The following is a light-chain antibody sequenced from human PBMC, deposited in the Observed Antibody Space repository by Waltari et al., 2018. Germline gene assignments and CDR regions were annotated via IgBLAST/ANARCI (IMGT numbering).Light chain of an antibody. CDR3: LSADSSGTPVV. CDR2: KDS. Sequence: SYELTQPPTGSVSPGQMARITCSGEELPQKYAYWYQQKPGQFPVLVISKDSERPSGIPEQCSGSSSATIVPWTISGLQADAEADYYCLSADSSGTPVVFGGGTKLTVL. V-gene: IGLV3-16*01. J-gene: IGLJ2*01. CDR1: ELPQKY.